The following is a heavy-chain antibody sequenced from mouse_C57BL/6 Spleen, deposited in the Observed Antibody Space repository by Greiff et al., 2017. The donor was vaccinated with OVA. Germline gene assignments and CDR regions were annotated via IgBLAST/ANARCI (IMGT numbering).Heavy chain of an antibody. D-gene: IGHD2-1*01. J-gene: IGHJ3*01. CDR2: IYPSDSET. CDR3: ARRLYYGNYSWFAY. V-gene: IGHV1-61*01. CDR1: GYTFTSYW. Sequence: QVQLQQPGAELVRPGSSVKLSCKASGYTFTSYWMDWVKQRPGQGLEWIGNIYPSDSETHYNQKFKDKATLTVDKSSSTAYMQLSSLTSEDSAVYYCARRLYYGNYSWFAYWGQGTLVTVSA.